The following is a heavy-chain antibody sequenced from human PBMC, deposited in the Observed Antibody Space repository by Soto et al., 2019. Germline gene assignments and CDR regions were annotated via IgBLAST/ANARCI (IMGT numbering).Heavy chain of an antibody. CDR1: GYTFTSYY. Sequence: ASVKVSCKASGYTFTSYYMHWVRQAPGQGLEWMGIINPSGGSTSYAQKFQGRVTMTRDTSTSTVYMELSSLRSEDTAVYYCASNVLRFSGVVHRFYYMDGWGKGTTVTVSS. V-gene: IGHV1-46*03. CDR3: ASNVLRFSGVVHRFYYMDG. CDR2: INPSGGST. J-gene: IGHJ6*03. D-gene: IGHD3-3*01.